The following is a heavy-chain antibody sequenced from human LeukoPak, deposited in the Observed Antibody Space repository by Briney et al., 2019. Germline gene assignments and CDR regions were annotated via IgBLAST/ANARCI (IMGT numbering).Heavy chain of an antibody. CDR1: GGSISSYY. D-gene: IGHD1-26*01. CDR2: IYYSGST. Sequence: SETLSLTCTVSGGSISSYYRSWIRQPPGKGLEWIGYIYYSGSTNYNPSLKCRVTISVDTSKNQFSLMLRSVTAADTAVYYCARAVGSSESNWFDPWGQGTLATVSS. V-gene: IGHV4-59*08. CDR3: ARAVGSSESNWFDP. J-gene: IGHJ5*02.